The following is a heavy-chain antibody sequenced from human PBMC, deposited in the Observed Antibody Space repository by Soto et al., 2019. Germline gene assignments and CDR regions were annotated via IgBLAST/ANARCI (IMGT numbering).Heavy chain of an antibody. CDR2: ISGSGGRV. J-gene: IGHJ3*02. D-gene: IGHD3-22*01. V-gene: IGHV3-23*01. Sequence: EVQLLESGGGMEEPRGSLTLSCAASGFSFGTYVMNWVRQAPGKGLEWVSGISGSGGRVYSADSVKGRFTISRDNSRNTLYLQMNSLRAEDTAIYYCAMTRLYDTGTNDYHRDALDIWGQGTQVTVSS. CDR1: GFSFGTYV. CDR3: AMTRLYDTGTNDYHRDALDI.